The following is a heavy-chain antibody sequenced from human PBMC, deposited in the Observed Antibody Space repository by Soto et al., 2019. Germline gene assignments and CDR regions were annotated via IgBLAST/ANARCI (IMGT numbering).Heavy chain of an antibody. J-gene: IGHJ4*02. CDR3: AKDGGGGITMIVVVITAGFDY. D-gene: IGHD3-22*01. CDR2: ISGSGGST. Sequence: GGSLRLSCAASGFTFSSYAMSWVRQAPGKGLEWVSAISGSGGSTYYADSVKGRFTISRDNSKNTLYLQMNSLRAEDTAVYYCAKDGGGGITMIVVVITAGFDYWGQGTLVTVSA. CDR1: GFTFSSYA. V-gene: IGHV3-23*01.